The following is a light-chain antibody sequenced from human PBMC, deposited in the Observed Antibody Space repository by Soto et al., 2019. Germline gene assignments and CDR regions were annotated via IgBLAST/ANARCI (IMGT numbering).Light chain of an antibody. V-gene: IGKV3-11*01. J-gene: IGKJ2*01. CDR3: QQRSSWSYT. Sequence: EIVLTQSPATLSLSPAERATLSCRASQSVSSYLAWYQQKPGQAPRLLIYDASNRATGIPARFSGSGSGTDFTLTMISLEPEEFAVYYWQQRSSWSYTFGQGTKLEIK. CDR1: QSVSSY. CDR2: DAS.